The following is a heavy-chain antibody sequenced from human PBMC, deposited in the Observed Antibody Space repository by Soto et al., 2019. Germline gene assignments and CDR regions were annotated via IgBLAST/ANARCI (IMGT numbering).Heavy chain of an antibody. V-gene: IGHV4-59*01. J-gene: IGHJ4*02. CDR1: GASISGYY. CDR3: VRDAYTSSHFDY. Sequence: TSETLSLTCTVSGASISGYYWSWIRQPPGKRLEWVGFISYSGNTIYNPSLESRVTISVDTSKNQFSLRLSSVTAADTAVYYCVRDAYTSSHFDYWGQGTLVTVSS. CDR2: ISYSGNT. D-gene: IGHD2-2*01.